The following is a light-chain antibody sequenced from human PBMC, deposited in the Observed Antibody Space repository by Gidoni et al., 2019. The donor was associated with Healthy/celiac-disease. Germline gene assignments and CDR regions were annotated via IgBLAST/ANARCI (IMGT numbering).Light chain of an antibody. J-gene: IGLJ3*02. CDR1: SSNNGAGYD. Sequence: SVLTQPPSAAGAPALTVTISCTGSSSNNGAGYDVHWYQQLPGPAPKLLIYGNSNRPSGVPDRFSGSKSGTSASLAITGLQAEDEADYYCQSYDSSLSGWVFGGGTKLTVL. CDR3: QSYDSSLSGWV. CDR2: GNS. V-gene: IGLV1-40*01.